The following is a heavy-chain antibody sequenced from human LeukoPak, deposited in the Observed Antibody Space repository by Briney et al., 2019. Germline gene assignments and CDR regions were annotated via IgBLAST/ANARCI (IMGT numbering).Heavy chain of an antibody. Sequence: PSETLSLTCTVSGYSISSGYCWGWIRQPPGQGLEWIGYFCHSGNTYFNPSLKSRVTISVDTSKNQFSLKLSSVTAADTAVYYCARPGLRGAFEICGQGTMVTVSS. CDR1: GYSISSGYC. CDR3: ARPGLRGAFEI. J-gene: IGHJ3*02. D-gene: IGHD3-10*01. V-gene: IGHV4-38-2*02. CDR2: FCHSGNT.